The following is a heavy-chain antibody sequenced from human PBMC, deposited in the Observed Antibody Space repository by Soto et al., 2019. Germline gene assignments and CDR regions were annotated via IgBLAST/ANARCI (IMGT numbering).Heavy chain of an antibody. D-gene: IGHD3-22*01. CDR1: GFSLSTSGLC. Sequence: SGPTLFNPTQTLTLTCTFCGFSLSTSGLCVTWIRQPPGKALEWLALIDWDDDKYYSTSLKTRLTISKDTSKNQVVLTMTNMDPLDTATYYCARATYYYDSSGLRADYGMDVWGQGTTVTVSS. CDR2: IDWDDDK. V-gene: IGHV2-70*01. CDR3: ARATYYYDSSGLRADYGMDV. J-gene: IGHJ6*02.